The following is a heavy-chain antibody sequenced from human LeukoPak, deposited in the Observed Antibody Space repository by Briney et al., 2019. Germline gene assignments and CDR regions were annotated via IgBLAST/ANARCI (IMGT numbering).Heavy chain of an antibody. J-gene: IGHJ3*02. D-gene: IGHD4-17*01. CDR3: AKDLDYGDYRGAFDI. Sequence: HPGGSLRLSCAASGFTVSSNYMSWVRQAPGKGLEWVAFIRYEGTYNDYADSVKGRFTISRDNSKNTLYLQMHSLRPEDTAVYHCAKDLDYGDYRGAFDIWGQGQWSPSLQ. V-gene: IGHV3-30*02. CDR1: GFTVSSNY. CDR2: IRYEGTYN.